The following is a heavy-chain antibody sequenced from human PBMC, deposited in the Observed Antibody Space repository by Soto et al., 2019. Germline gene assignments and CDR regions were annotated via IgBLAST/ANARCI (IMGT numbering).Heavy chain of an antibody. V-gene: IGHV3-33*06. CDR1: GFTFSSYG. CDR2: IWYDGSKN. J-gene: IGHJ4*02. CDR3: AKFQSSGWYGVDY. Sequence: QVQLVESGGGVVQPGRSLRLSCAASGFTFSSYGMHWVRQAPGKGLEWVAVIWYDGSKNYYRDSVRGRFTISRDDSKNTLYLQMNSLRDEDTAMYYCAKFQSSGWYGVDYWGQGTLVTVSS. D-gene: IGHD6-19*01.